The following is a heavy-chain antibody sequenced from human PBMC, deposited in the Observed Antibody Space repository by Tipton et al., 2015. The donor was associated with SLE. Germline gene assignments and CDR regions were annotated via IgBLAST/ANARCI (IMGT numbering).Heavy chain of an antibody. CDR1: GGSISGNY. J-gene: IGHJ4*02. CDR3: VRDVGGYNTGWFPYYFDY. V-gene: IGHV4-59*12. D-gene: IGHD2-8*02. Sequence: TLSLTCTVSGGSISGNYWSWIRQPPGKGLEWIGYIYESGSTNYSPSLRSRVTMSGDTSKNEFSLKLNSVTAADTAVYYCVRDVGGYNTGWFPYYFDYWGQGTLVTVSS. CDR2: IYESGST.